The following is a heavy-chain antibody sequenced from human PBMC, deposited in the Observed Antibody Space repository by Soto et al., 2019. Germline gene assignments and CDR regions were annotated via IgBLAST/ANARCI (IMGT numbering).Heavy chain of an antibody. CDR3: ARRLATTVSALGY. J-gene: IGHJ4*02. V-gene: IGHV3-30-3*01. Sequence: PVGSLRLSCTASGLTFTSSSFHWVRQAPGKGLEWVAVISENGDRQYSTESVRGRFLISRDSSKSTVYLQMNSLRPEDTGVYFCARRLATTVSALGYWGQGALVTVSS. D-gene: IGHD4-17*01. CDR2: ISENGDRQ. CDR1: GLTFTSSS.